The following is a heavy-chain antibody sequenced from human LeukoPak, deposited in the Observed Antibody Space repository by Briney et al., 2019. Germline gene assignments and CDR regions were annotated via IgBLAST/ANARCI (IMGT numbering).Heavy chain of an antibody. J-gene: IGHJ4*02. CDR3: AKDMGYASGWYDDY. CDR1: GFTFSSYA. V-gene: IGHV3-23*01. D-gene: IGHD6-19*01. CDR2: ISGSGGST. Sequence: GGSLRLSCAASGFTFSSYAMSWVRQAPGKGLEWVSAISGSGGSTYYADSVKGRFTISRDNSKNTLYLQMSSLRAEDTAVYFCAKDMGYASGWYDDYWGQGTLVTVSS.